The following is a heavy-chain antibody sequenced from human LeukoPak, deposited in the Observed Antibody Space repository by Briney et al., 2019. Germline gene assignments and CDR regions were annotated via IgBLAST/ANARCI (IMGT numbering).Heavy chain of an antibody. J-gene: IGHJ4*02. CDR1: GFTFKDYW. CDR2: IISDGSSA. CDR3: VRDSNYHPDC. Sequence: LGGSLRLSCAASGFTFKDYWMHWVRQVPGKGLVWVARIISDGSSASYADSVKGRFAMSRDNAKNTLYLQMNSLRAEDTAVYYCVRDSNYHPDCWGQGTLVTVSS. V-gene: IGHV3-74*01. D-gene: IGHD4-11*01.